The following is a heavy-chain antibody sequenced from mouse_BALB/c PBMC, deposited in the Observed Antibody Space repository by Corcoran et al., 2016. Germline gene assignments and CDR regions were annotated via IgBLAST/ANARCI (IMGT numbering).Heavy chain of an antibody. CDR2: IDPANGNT. CDR1: GFNIKDTY. V-gene: IGHV14-3*02. CDR3: ARWDWYVDV. Sequence: EVQLQQSGAELVKPGASVKLSCTASGFNIKDTYMHWVKQRPEQGLEWIGRIDPANGNTKYDPKLQGKATITADTSSNTAYLQLISLTSEDTAGYYCARWDWYVDVWGAGTTVTVSS. J-gene: IGHJ1*01.